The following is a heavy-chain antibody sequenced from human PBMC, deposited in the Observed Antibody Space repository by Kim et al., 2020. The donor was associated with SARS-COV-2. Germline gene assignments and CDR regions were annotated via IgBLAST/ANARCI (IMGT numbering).Heavy chain of an antibody. Sequence: ASVKVSCKASGYTFTSYYMHWVRQAPGQGLEWMGIINPSGGSTSYAQKFQGRVTMTRDTSTSTVYMELSSLRSEETAVYYCARDFLRPAAMPGVNWFDPWGQGTLVTVSS. V-gene: IGHV1-46*01. J-gene: IGHJ5*02. CDR2: INPSGGST. CDR1: GYTFTSYY. CDR3: ARDFLRPAAMPGVNWFDP. D-gene: IGHD2-2*01.